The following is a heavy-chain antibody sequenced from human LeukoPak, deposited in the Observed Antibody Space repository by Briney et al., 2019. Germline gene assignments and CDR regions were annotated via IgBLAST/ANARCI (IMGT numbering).Heavy chain of an antibody. CDR3: ARKLTTVTTGWFDP. CDR1: GYTFTGYY. D-gene: IGHD4-17*01. J-gene: IGHJ5*02. CDR2: INPNSGGT. V-gene: IGHV1-2*02. Sequence: ASVKVSCKASGYTFTGYYMHWVRQAPGQGLEWMGWINPNSGGTNYAQKFQGRVTMTRHTSISTAYMELSRLRSDGTAVYYCARKLTTVTTGWFDPGGQGTLVTVPS.